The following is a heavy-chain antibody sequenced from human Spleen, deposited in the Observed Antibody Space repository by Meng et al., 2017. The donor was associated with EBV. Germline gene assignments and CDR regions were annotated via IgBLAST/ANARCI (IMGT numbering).Heavy chain of an antibody. D-gene: IGHD2-8*02. CDR3: AIARDCSGGVCYPDY. J-gene: IGHJ4*02. Sequence: QLVQSGAEVKKPGASVKVSCKASGYIFSIYAMTWVRQAPGQGLEWVGWSNPFNGKTNYAEEFQGRVTMTTDTSTSTAYMELGSLTSDDTAVYFCAIARDCSGGVCYPDYWGQGTLVTVFS. CDR2: SNPFNGKT. CDR1: GYIFSIYA. V-gene: IGHV1-18*04.